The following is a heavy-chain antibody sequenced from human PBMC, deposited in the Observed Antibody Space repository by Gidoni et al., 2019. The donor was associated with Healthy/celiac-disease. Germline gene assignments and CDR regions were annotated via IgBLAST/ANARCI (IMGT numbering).Heavy chain of an antibody. D-gene: IGHD5-12*01. Sequence: QVQLQESSPGLAKPSQTLSLTSTVAGGSIRNGSYYWSWIRQSAGKDLEWIGRLYTSESTNYNPSLKNRVTISVDTSKIQFSLKLSSVTAADTAVYYCARGGRDGYDRGYYYYGMDVWGQGTTVTVSS. CDR3: ARGGRDGYDRGYYYYGMDV. CDR1: GGSIRNGSYY. CDR2: LYTSEST. V-gene: IGHV4-61*02. J-gene: IGHJ6*02.